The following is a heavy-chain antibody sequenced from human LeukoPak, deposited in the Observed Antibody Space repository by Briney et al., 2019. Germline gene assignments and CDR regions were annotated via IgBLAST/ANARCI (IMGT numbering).Heavy chain of an antibody. CDR2: INHSGST. J-gene: IGHJ5*02. V-gene: IGHV4-34*01. CDR3: AKGYRAVVAAYNWFDP. Sequence: PSETLPLPCAVYVGSFSGYYSSWIRQPPGKGREWIGEINHSGSTNYNPSLKSRVTISVDTSKNQSSLKLSSVTAADTAVYYCAKGYRAVVAAYNWFDPWGQGTLVTVSS. D-gene: IGHD2-15*01. CDR1: VGSFSGYY.